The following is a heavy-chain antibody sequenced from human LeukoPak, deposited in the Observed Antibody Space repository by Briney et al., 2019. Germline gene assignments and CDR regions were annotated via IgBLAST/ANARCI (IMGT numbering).Heavy chain of an antibody. CDR2: IMTDGSGK. Sequence: PGGSLRLSCAASGFTFSNYWMSWVRQAPGKGLEWVANIMTDGSGKSYSDSVKGRFTISRDNASNSLYPQMNSLRAEDTAVDHCGREDQWDSFDYWGQGTLVSASS. J-gene: IGHJ4*02. CDR3: GREDQWDSFDY. D-gene: IGHD1-26*01. CDR1: GFTFSNYW. V-gene: IGHV3-7*05.